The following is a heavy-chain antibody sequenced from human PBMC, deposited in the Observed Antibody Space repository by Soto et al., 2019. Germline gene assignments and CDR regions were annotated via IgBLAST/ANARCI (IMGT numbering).Heavy chain of an antibody. CDR3: ARGAPSRVVPAVVNWFDP. Sequence: ASVKVSCKASGYTFTSYGISWVRQAPGQGLEWMGWISAYNGNTNYAQKLQGRVTMTTDTSTSTAYMELRCLRSDDTAVYYCARGAPSRVVPAVVNWFDPWGQGTLVTVSS. CDR2: ISAYNGNT. V-gene: IGHV1-18*01. D-gene: IGHD2-2*01. CDR1: GYTFTSYG. J-gene: IGHJ5*02.